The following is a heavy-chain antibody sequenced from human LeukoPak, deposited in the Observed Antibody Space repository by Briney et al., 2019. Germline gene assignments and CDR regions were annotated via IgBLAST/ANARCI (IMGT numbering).Heavy chain of an antibody. D-gene: IGHD6-19*01. CDR1: GDSVSSNRAT. CDR3: ARAVAGRLDY. CDR2: TYYRSKWYN. J-gene: IGHJ4*02. Sequence: SQTLSLTCAISGDSVSSNRATWHWIRQSPSRGPEWLGRTYYRSKWYNDYAMSLESRIIVNPDTSRNQFSLQMNSATPEDTAVYYCARAVAGRLDYWGQGTLVTVSS. V-gene: IGHV6-1*01.